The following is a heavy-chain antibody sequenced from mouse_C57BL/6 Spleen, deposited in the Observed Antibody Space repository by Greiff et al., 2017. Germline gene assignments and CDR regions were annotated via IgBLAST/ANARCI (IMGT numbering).Heavy chain of an antibody. CDR1: GFTFSDYG. CDR3: ARPGYYGSRGYFDY. CDR2: ISSGSSTI. Sequence: EVMLVESGGGLVKPGGSLKLSCAASGFTFSDYGMHWVRQAPEKGLEWVAYISSGSSTIYYADTVKGRFTISRDNAKNTLFLQMTSLRSEDTAMYYCARPGYYGSRGYFDYWGQGTTLTVSS. J-gene: IGHJ2*01. D-gene: IGHD1-1*01. V-gene: IGHV5-17*01.